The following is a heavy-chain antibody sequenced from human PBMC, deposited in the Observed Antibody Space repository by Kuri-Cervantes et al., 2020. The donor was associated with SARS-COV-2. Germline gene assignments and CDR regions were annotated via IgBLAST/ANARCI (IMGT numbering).Heavy chain of an antibody. CDR2: INWNGGST. Sequence: GESLKISCAASGFTFSSYAMSWVRQAPGKGLEWVSGINWNGGSTGYADSVKGRFTISRDNAKNSLYLQMNSLRDEDTAVYYCARDGVAARPGDAFDIWGQGTMVTVSS. J-gene: IGHJ3*02. CDR3: ARDGVAARPGDAFDI. D-gene: IGHD6-6*01. V-gene: IGHV3-20*04. CDR1: GFTFSSYA.